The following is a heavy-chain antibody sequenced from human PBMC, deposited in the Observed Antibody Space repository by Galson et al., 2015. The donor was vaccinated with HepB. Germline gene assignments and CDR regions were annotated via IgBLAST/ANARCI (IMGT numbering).Heavy chain of an antibody. CDR3: ARDQSNWNFFEY. J-gene: IGHJ4*02. D-gene: IGHD1-20*01. CDR1: GFTFSNYV. V-gene: IGHV3-33*01. Sequence: SLRLSCAASGFTFSNYVMHWVRQAPGKGLEWVAVIWHDGSNKYYADSVKRRITISRDNSKNTLYLEMNSLRGEDTAVYYCARDQSNWNFFEYWGQGTLVTVSS. CDR2: IWHDGSNK.